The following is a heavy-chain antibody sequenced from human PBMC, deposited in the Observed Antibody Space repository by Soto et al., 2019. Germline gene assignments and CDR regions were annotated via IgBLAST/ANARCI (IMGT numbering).Heavy chain of an antibody. D-gene: IGHD2-8*01. V-gene: IGHV3-66*01. J-gene: IGHJ4*01. CDR2: TYAGGTT. CDR1: GFTVSSNY. Sequence: EVQLVESGGGLVQPGGSLRLSCAASGFTVSSNYMSWVRQAPGKGLEWVSVTYAGGTTNYADSVKDRFTISRDNSKNTLYLQMNSLKADDTAVYYCARWGMGYGGLDFWGQGTLVTVSS. CDR3: ARWGMGYGGLDF.